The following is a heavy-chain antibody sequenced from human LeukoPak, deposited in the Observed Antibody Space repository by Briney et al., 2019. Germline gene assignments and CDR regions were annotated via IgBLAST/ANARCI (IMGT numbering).Heavy chain of an antibody. CDR2: VNHSGST. V-gene: IGHV4-34*01. J-gene: IGHJ4*02. CDR3: ASRLMIAVAGTGRSDYFDY. CDR1: GGSFSGYH. D-gene: IGHD6-19*01. Sequence: TSETLSLTCAVYGGSFSGYHWSWIRQPPGKGLEWIGEVNHSGSTNYNPSLKGRVTISVDTSKNQFSLKLSSVTAADTAVYYCASRLMIAVAGTGRSDYFDYWGQGTLVTVSS.